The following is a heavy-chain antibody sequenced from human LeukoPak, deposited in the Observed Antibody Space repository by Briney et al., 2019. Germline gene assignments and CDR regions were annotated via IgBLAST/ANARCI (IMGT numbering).Heavy chain of an antibody. J-gene: IGHJ4*02. V-gene: IGHV1-18*01. D-gene: IGHD3-22*01. CDR1: GYTFTSYG. CDR2: ISAYNGNT. CDR3: AREVRGSSGYYCAGGGYFDY. Sequence: ASVKVSCKASGYTFTSYGISWVRQAPGQGLEWMGWISAYNGNTNYAQKLQGRVTMTTDTSTSTAYMELRSLRSDDTAVYYCAREVRGSSGYYCAGGGYFDYWGQGTLVTVSS.